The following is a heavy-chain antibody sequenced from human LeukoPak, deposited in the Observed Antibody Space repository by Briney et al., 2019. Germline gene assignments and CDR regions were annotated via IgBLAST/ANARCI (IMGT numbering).Heavy chain of an antibody. CDR3: ARGREVTGDAFDI. CDR1: GFTFSSYS. CDR2: ISSSSSYI. Sequence: GGSLRLSCAASGFTFSSYSMNWVRQAAGKGLEWVSSISSSSSYIYYADSVKGRFTISRDNAKNSLYLQMNSRRAEDTAVYYCARGREVTGDAFDIWGQGTMVTVSS. J-gene: IGHJ3*02. D-gene: IGHD7-27*01. V-gene: IGHV3-21*01.